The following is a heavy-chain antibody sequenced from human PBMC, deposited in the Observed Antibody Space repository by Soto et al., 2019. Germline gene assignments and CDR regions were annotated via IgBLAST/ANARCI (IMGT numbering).Heavy chain of an antibody. J-gene: IGHJ4*02. V-gene: IGHV1-8*01. CDR3: ARGRYSSSWSVN. CDR2: MNPNSGNT. Sequence: VQLVQSGAEVKKPGASLKVSCKASGYTFTGYDINWVRQATGQGREWMGWMNPNSGNTGYAQKFQGRVTMTRNTSISKAYMEVSSVRSEDTAVYYCARGRYSSSWSVNWGQGTLVTVSS. D-gene: IGHD6-13*01. CDR1: GYTFTGYD.